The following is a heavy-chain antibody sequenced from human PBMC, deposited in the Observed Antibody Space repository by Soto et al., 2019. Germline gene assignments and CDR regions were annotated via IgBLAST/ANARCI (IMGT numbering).Heavy chain of an antibody. D-gene: IGHD3-16*01. V-gene: IGHV3-21*01. J-gene: IGHJ4*02. Sequence: GGSLRLSCAASGFTFSSYSMNWVRQAPGKGLEWVSSISSSSSYIYYADSVKGRFTISRDNAKNSLYLQMNSLRAEDTAVYYCARGPLGVTDGVDYWGQGTLVTVSS. CDR3: ARGPLGVTDGVDY. CDR1: GFTFSSYS. CDR2: ISSSSSYI.